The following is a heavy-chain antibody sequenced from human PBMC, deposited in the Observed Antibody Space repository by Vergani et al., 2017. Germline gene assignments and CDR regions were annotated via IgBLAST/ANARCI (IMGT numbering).Heavy chain of an antibody. J-gene: IGHJ5*02. CDR2: MIPTFDSK. CDR3: ARGELSSYYDFWSGYLGWFDP. D-gene: IGHD3-3*01. V-gene: IGHV1-69*13. CDR1: GDTFSNYA. Sequence: QVQLLQSGAAVRKPGSSVTVSCKASGDTFSNYAITWVRQAPGQGLQWMGRMIPTFDSKNYAPRFQGRVTLTADASASTAYMELTSLTSEDTAVYYCARGELSSYYDFWSGYLGWFDPWGQGTLVTVSS.